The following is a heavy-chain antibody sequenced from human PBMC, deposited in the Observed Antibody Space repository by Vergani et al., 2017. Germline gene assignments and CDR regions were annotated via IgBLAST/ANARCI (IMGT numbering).Heavy chain of an antibody. CDR2: ISASGNA. D-gene: IGHD2-15*01. CDR1: GGSISAGYYF. Sequence: QVQLQASGPGRVKPSQTLSLTCTMSGGSISAGYYFWSWIRQPAGKGLEWLGHISASGNASHSPSLKTRVSMSVDTSKNQFSRTVTSVTAADTAIHFCARRSGGYYSGGKVHPLRTAFDVWGHGTVVTVSS. V-gene: IGHV4-61*02. CDR3: ARRSGGYYSGGKVHPLRTAFDV. J-gene: IGHJ3*01.